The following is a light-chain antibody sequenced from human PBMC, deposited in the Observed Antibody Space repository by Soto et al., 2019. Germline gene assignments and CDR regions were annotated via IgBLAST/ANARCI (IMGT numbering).Light chain of an antibody. CDR3: LQYGNSRGT. J-gene: IGKJ1*01. CDR1: QSVSSSY. V-gene: IGKV3-20*01. CDR2: GAS. Sequence: GVTQSPDTLSLSPGETATLSCGASQSVSSSYLAWYQQKPGQAPRLLIYGASSRATGIPDRFSGSGSGTDFTLTISGLEPEASAVYYCLQYGNSRGTFGQGAKV.